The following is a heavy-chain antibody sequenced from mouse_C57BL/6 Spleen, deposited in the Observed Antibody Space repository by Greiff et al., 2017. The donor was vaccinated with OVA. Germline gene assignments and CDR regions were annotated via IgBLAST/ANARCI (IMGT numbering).Heavy chain of an antibody. CDR3: TYYYGDYCDY. CDR1: GYTFTSYW. Sequence: EVQLQQSGTVLARPGASVKMSCKTSGYTFTSYWMHWVKQRPGQGLEWIGAIYPGNSDTSYNQKFKGKAKLPAVTSAITGYMELSSLTNEDSAVYDCTYYYGDYCDYWGQGTTLTVSS. J-gene: IGHJ2*01. D-gene: IGHD1-1*01. CDR2: IYPGNSDT. V-gene: IGHV1-5*01.